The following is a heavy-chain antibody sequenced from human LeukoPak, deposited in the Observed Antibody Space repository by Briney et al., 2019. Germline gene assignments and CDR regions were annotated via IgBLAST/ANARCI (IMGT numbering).Heavy chain of an antibody. V-gene: IGHV3-53*01. CDR2: IYSGGST. D-gene: IGHD4-17*01. CDR1: GITVSSNY. J-gene: IGHJ4*02. CDR3: ARDFSPTTATLN. Sequence: GGSLRLSCAASGITVSSNYMSWVRQAPGKGLEWVSVIYSGGSTYYADSVKGRFTISRDNSKNTLYLQMNSLRAEDTAVYYCARDFSPTTATLNWGQGTLVTVSS.